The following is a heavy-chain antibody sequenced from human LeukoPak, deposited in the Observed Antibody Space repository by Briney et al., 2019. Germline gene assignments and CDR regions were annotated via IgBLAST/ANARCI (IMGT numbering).Heavy chain of an antibody. Sequence: GESLKISCQGSGYDFPSRWISWVRQMDGRGLEWMGTIYPSDANIDTGHSPSLQGQVTISADKSISTAYLQWSSLRASDTAMYYCARQRSRDGYNYDGFDIWGQGTMVTVSS. CDR3: ARQRSRDGYNYDGFDI. D-gene: IGHD5-24*01. CDR1: GYDFPSRW. V-gene: IGHV5-51*01. J-gene: IGHJ3*02. CDR2: IYPSDANIDT.